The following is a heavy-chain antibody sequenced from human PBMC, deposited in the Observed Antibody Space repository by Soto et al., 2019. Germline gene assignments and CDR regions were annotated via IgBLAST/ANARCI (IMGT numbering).Heavy chain of an antibody. CDR3: ARASASPKLRGVVIN. J-gene: IGHJ4*02. D-gene: IGHD3-10*01. Sequence: QVQLQESGPGLVKPSGTLSLTCALSGASIITDNWWSWVRQPPGKEMEWIVEIYHSGNTNFNPSVKSRVTISVDTSKNQFSLTVSSVTAADTAIYYCARASASPKLRGVVINWCQGTLVTVSS. CDR2: IYHSGNT. CDR1: GASIITDNW. V-gene: IGHV4-4*02.